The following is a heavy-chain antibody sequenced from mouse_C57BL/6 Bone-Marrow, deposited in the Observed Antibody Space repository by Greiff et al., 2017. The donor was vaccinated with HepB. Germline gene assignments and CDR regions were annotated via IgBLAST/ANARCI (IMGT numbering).Heavy chain of an antibody. CDR3: ASHEGTPKFITTVVVLPEFAY. CDR1: GYTFTEYA. V-gene: IGHV1-62-2*01. J-gene: IGHJ3*01. CDR2: FYPGSGSI. Sequence: QVQLQQSGAELVKPGASVKLSCKASGYTFTEYAIHWVKQRSGQGLEWIGWFYPGSGSIKYNEKFKDKATLTADKSSSTVYMELSRLTSEDSAVYFCASHEGTPKFITTVVVLPEFAYWGQGTLLTVSA. D-gene: IGHD1-1*01.